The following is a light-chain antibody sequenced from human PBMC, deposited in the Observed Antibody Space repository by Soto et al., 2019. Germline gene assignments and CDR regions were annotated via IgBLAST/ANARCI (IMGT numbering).Light chain of an antibody. CDR3: CSYAGSYTFNYV. V-gene: IGLV2-11*01. J-gene: IGLJ1*01. CDR2: DVS. Sequence: SALPQPRSVSGSPGQSVTISCTGTSSDVGGYNYVSWYQQHPGKAPKLMIYDVSKRPSGVPDRFSGSKSGNTASLTISGLQAEDEADYYCCSYAGSYTFNYVFGTGTKVTVL. CDR1: SSDVGGYNY.